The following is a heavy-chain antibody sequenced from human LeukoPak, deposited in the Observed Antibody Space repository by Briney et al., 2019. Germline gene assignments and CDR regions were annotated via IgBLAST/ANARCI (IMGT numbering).Heavy chain of an antibody. V-gene: IGHV4-39*01. CDR1: GASITTSTYF. D-gene: IGHD3-10*02. Sequence: PSETLSLTCTLSGASITTSTYFWGWIRQSPGKGLEWIGSISYLGTTYFNPSLQGRVTMSIDTSKNQFSLKMSSVTAADTAVYYCSRHSSVRGVIPWGQGALVTVSS. CDR3: SRHSSVRGVIP. J-gene: IGHJ5*02. CDR2: ISYLGTT.